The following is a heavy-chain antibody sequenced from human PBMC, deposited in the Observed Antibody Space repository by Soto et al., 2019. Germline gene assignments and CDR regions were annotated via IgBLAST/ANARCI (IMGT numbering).Heavy chain of an antibody. J-gene: IGHJ6*02. V-gene: IGHV3-11*06. CDR3: ARDGRSGVYCSSTSCYSDYRMDL. Sequence: PGGSVRLACAASGFTFSDYYMSWIRQAPGKGLEWVSYISSSSSYTNYADSVKGRFTISRDNAKNSLYLQMNSQRAEDTAVYYCARDGRSGVYCSSTSCYSDYRMDLCGQVTTFTV. CDR2: ISSSSSYT. D-gene: IGHD2-2*01. CDR1: GFTFSDYY.